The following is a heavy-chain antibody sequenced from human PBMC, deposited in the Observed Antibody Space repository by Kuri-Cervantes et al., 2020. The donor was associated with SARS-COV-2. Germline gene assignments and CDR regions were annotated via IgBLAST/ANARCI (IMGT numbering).Heavy chain of an antibody. CDR3: ARHEGVPAAFRLNWFDP. CDR1: GGSVSSGSYY. D-gene: IGHD2-2*01. CDR2: SYYSGST. Sequence: SQTLSLTCTVSGGSVSSGSYYWGWIRQPPGMGLEWIGSSYYSGSTYYNPSLKSRVTISVDTSKNQFSLKLSSVTAADTAVYYCARHEGVPAAFRLNWFDPWGQGTLVTVSS. J-gene: IGHJ5*02. V-gene: IGHV4-39*01.